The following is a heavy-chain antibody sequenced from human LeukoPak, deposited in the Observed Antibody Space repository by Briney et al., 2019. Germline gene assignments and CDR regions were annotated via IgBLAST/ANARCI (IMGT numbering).Heavy chain of an antibody. V-gene: IGHV3-33*01. D-gene: IGHD3-22*01. CDR3: ARDPSSSGYNDAFDI. CDR2: IWYDGSNT. J-gene: IGHJ3*02. Sequence: GGSLRLSRAASGFTFNSYGMHWVPQAPGEGLEWVELIWYDGSNTYYADSVKGRFTISRDNSKNTLYLQMNRLTAEDTAIYYCARDPSSSGYNDAFDIWGQGTMVTVSS. CDR1: GFTFNSYG.